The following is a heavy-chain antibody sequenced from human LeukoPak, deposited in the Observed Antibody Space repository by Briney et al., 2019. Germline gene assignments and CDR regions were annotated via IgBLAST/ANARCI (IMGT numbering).Heavy chain of an antibody. V-gene: IGHV1-24*01. CDR3: ARGDIVVVPAACAVSWFDP. CDR1: GYTLTELS. CDR2: FDPEDGET. Sequence: ASVKVSCKVSGYTLTELSMHWVRQAPGKGLEWMGGFDPEDGETIYAQKFQGRVTITTDESTSTAYMELSSLRSEDTAVYYCARGDIVVVPAACAVSWFDPWGQGTLVTVSS. J-gene: IGHJ5*02. D-gene: IGHD2-2*01.